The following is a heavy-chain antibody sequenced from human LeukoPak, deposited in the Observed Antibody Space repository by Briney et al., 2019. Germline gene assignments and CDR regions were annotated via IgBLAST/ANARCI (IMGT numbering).Heavy chain of an antibody. V-gene: IGHV4-34*01. CDR3: ASFTRYCSGGSCYSDWFDP. CDR1: GGSFSGYS. D-gene: IGHD2-15*01. J-gene: IGHJ5*02. CDR2: INHSGST. Sequence: SETLSLTCAVYGGSFSGYSWNWIRQPPGKGLEWIGEINHSGSTNYNPSLKSRVTISVDTSKNQFSLKLSSVTAADTAVYYCASFTRYCSGGSCYSDWFDPWGQGTLVTVSS.